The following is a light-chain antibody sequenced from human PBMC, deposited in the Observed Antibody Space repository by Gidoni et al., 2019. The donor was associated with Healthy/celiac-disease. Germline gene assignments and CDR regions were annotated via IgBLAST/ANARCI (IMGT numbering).Light chain of an antibody. Sequence: EIVLTQSPATLSLSPGERATLSCRASQSVSSYLAWYQQKPGQAPRLLIYDASNRATGIPARFSGSGSGTDFTLTISSLEPEDFAVYYCQQRSNWPPLTFGGWTKVEI. V-gene: IGKV3-11*01. CDR1: QSVSSY. J-gene: IGKJ4*01. CDR2: DAS. CDR3: QQRSNWPPLT.